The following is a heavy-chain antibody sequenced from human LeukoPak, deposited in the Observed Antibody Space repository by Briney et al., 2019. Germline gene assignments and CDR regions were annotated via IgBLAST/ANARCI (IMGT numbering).Heavy chain of an antibody. CDR1: GYTLTELS. Sequence: ASVMVSCKVSGYTLTELSMHWVRQAPGKGLEWMGGFDPEDGETIYAQRFRGRVTMTEDTSTDTAYMELSSLRSEDTAVYYCATDPSGWYVFDYWGQGTLVTVSS. V-gene: IGHV1-24*01. CDR3: ATDPSGWYVFDY. J-gene: IGHJ4*02. CDR2: FDPEDGET. D-gene: IGHD6-19*01.